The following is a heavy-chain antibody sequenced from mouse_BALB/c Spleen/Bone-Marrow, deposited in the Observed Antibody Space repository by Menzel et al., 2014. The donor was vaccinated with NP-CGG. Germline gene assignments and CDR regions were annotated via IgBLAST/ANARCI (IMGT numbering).Heavy chain of an antibody. Sequence: VQLQQSGAELVKPGASVKLSCKASGYTFTTYWINWVKQRPGQGLEWIGNIYPSDSYTNYNQKFKNKATLTVDKSSRTTYMRLSSPTSEDSAVYYCTRSYGSSYEYYFAYWGQGTPLTVSS. CDR3: TRSYGSSYEYYFAY. CDR2: IYPSDSYT. J-gene: IGHJ2*01. V-gene: IGHV1-69*02. D-gene: IGHD1-1*01. CDR1: GYTFTTYW.